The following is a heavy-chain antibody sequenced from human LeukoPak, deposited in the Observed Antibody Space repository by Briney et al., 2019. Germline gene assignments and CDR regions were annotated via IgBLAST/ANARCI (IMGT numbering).Heavy chain of an antibody. CDR1: GGSISSSSHS. CDR2: IYYTGRT. J-gene: IGHJ4*02. V-gene: IGHV4-39*01. Sequence: SETLSLTCTVSGGSISSSSHSWGWICQPPGKGLEWTGTIYYTGRTYYNPSLESRLTISVDTSKNQFSLKLTSVTAADTAVYYCARALNPLPGTYYFDYWGQGTLVTVSS. CDR3: ARALNPLPGTYYFDY. D-gene: IGHD2-15*01.